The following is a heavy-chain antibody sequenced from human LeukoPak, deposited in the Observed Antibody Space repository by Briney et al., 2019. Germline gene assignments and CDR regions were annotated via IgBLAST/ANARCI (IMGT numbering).Heavy chain of an antibody. V-gene: IGHV1-18*01. D-gene: IGHD3-10*01. CDR3: ARDGAVLLWFGELLYPDY. CDR1: GYTFTSYG. CDR2: ISAYNGNT. J-gene: IGHJ4*02. Sequence: VASVKVSCKASGYTFTSYGISWVRQAPGQGLEWMGWISAYNGNTNYAQKLQGRVTMTTDTSTSTAYMELRGLRSDDTAVYYCARDGAVLLWFGELLYPDYWGQGTLVTVSS.